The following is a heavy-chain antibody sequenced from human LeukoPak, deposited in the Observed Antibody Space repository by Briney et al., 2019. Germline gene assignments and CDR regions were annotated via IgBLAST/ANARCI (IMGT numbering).Heavy chain of an antibody. Sequence: ASVKVSCKASGYTFTGYYMHWVRQAPGQGPEWMGRINPNSGGTNYAQKFQGRVTMTRDTSISTAYMELSRLRSDDTAVYYCARDRWFGELLYQRSLGYWGQGTLVTVSS. CDR1: GYTFTGYY. CDR2: INPNSGGT. V-gene: IGHV1-2*06. J-gene: IGHJ4*02. CDR3: ARDRWFGELLYQRSLGY. D-gene: IGHD3-10*01.